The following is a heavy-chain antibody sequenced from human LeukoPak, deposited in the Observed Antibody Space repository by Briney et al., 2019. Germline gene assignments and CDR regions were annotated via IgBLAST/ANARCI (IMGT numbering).Heavy chain of an antibody. CDR2: IRSKANSYAT. V-gene: IGHV3-73*01. Sequence: GGSLRLSCEASGFTFSGSAIHWVRQASGKGLEWVGRIRSKANSYATSSAASVKGRFTISRDDSKNTAYLQMNSLKTEDTAVYYCTRDYGVLFEYWGQGALVTVSS. CDR1: GFTFSGSA. CDR3: TRDYGVLFEY. D-gene: IGHD4-17*01. J-gene: IGHJ4*02.